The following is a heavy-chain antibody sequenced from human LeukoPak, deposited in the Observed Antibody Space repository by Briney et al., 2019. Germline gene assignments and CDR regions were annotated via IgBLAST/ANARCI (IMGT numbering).Heavy chain of an antibody. CDR1: GFTFSSYA. Sequence: GGSLRLSCAASGFTFSSYAMSWVRHAPWKGLEWVSAISGSGGSTYYADSVKGRFTISRDNSKNTLYPQMNSLRAEDTAVYYCAKVTEIFDYWGQGTLVTVSS. V-gene: IGHV3-23*01. CDR2: ISGSGGST. D-gene: IGHD4-4*01. J-gene: IGHJ4*02. CDR3: AKVTEIFDY.